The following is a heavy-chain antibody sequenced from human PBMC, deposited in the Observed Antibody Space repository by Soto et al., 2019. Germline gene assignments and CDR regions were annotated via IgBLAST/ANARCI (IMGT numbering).Heavy chain of an antibody. CDR3: ASGILHDYGGLNWSVP. J-gene: IGHJ5*02. D-gene: IGHD4-17*01. CDR2: IIPIFGTA. Sequence: SVKVSCKASGGTFSSYAISWVRQAPGQGLEWMGGIIPIFGTANYAQKFQGRVTITADESTSTAYMELSSLRSEDTAVYYCASGILHDYGGLNWSVPWGQGTLVTVSS. V-gene: IGHV1-69*13. CDR1: GGTFSSYA.